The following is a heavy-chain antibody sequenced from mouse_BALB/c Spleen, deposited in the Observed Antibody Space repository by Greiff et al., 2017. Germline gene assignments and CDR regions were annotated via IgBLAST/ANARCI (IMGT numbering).Heavy chain of an antibody. J-gene: IGHJ4*01. CDR1: GFTFSSYT. CDR3: ARHIPHYYGSSYAMDY. Sequence: DVKLVESGGGLVKPGGSLKLSCAASGFTFSSYTMSWVRQTPEKRLEWVATISSGGSYTYYPDTVKGRFTISRDNAKNTLYLQMSSLKSEDTAMYYCARHIPHYYGSSYAMDYWGQGTSVTVSS. V-gene: IGHV5-6-4*01. D-gene: IGHD1-1*01. CDR2: ISSGGSYT.